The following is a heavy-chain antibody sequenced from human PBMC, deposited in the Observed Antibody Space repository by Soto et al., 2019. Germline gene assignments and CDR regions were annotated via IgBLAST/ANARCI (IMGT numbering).Heavy chain of an antibody. D-gene: IGHD3-22*01. CDR2: IKSKTDGGTT. J-gene: IGHJ3*02. CDR3: TGALAPKSYYYDSSGYYPHDAFDI. CDR1: GFTFINAW. V-gene: IGHV3-15*07. Sequence: PGGSLRLSCAASGFTFINAWMNWVRQAPGKGLEWVGRIKSKTDGGTTDYAAPVKGRFTISRDDSKNTLYLQMNSLKTEDTAVYYCTGALAPKSYYYDSSGYYPHDAFDIWGQGTMVTVSS.